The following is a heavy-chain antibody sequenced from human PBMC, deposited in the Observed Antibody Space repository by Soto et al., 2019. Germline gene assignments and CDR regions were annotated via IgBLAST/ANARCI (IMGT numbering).Heavy chain of an antibody. D-gene: IGHD6-6*01. CDR1: GFTFDDYA. Sequence: SLRLSCATSGFTFDDYAMHWVRQAPGKGLEWVSGISGNSGSIGYADSVKGRFTISRDNAKNSLYLQMNSLRAEDTALYYCAKAMSSSSGGSNWFDPWGQGTLVTVSS. V-gene: IGHV3-9*01. CDR3: AKAMSSSSGGSNWFDP. J-gene: IGHJ5*02. CDR2: ISGNSGSI.